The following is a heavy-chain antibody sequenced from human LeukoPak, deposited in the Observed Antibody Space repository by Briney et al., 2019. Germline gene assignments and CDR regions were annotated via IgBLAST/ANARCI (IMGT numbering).Heavy chain of an antibody. D-gene: IGHD3-9*01. V-gene: IGHV3-15*01. CDR2: IKSKTDGGTT. J-gene: IGHJ6*02. Sequence: GGSLRLSCAASGFTLSNAWMSWVRQAPGKGLEWVGRIKSKTDGGTTDYAAPVKGRFTISRDDSKNTLYLQMNSLKTEDTAVYYCTTNQVLRYFDWLFYGMDVWGQGTTVTVSS. CDR3: TTNQVLRYFDWLFYGMDV. CDR1: GFTLSNAW.